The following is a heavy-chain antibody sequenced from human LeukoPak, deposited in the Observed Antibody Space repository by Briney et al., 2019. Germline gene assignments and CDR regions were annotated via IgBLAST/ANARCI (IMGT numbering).Heavy chain of an antibody. CDR3: ARSSGYSSSWHPYYYYYYMDV. CDR1: GGSISSHY. D-gene: IGHD6-13*01. J-gene: IGHJ6*03. Sequence: SETLSLTCTVSGGSISSHYWSWIRQPPGKGLEWIGYVYYSGNTNYNPSLKSRVTISVDTSKNQFSLKLSSVTAADTAVYYCARSSGYSSSWHPYYYYYYMDVWGKGTTVTVSS. CDR2: VYYSGNT. V-gene: IGHV4-59*11.